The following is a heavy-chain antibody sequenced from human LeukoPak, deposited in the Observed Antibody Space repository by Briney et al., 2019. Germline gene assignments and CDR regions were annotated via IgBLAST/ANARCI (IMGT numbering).Heavy chain of an antibody. CDR3: ARLKPLSWYYYYMDV. CDR2: INPNSGGT. CDR1: GYTFTGYY. Sequence: ASVKVSCKASGYTFTGYYMHWVRQAPGQGLEWMGRINPNSGGTNYAQKFQGRVTMTRDTSISTAYMELSRLRSGDTAVYYCARLKPLSWYYYYMDVWGKGTTVTVSS. D-gene: IGHD1-1*01. V-gene: IGHV1-2*06. J-gene: IGHJ6*03.